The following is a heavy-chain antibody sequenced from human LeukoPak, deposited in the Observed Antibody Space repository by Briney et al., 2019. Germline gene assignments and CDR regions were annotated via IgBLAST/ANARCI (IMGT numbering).Heavy chain of an antibody. Sequence: SETLSLTCTVSGGSISSSNYYWGWIRQPPGKGLEWIGNIDYNEITYYNPSLKSRVTISVDASKNQFSLKLSSVTAADTAVYYCARGGIAVAGTFSWFDPWGQGTLVTVSS. D-gene: IGHD6-19*01. CDR3: ARGGIAVAGTFSWFDP. V-gene: IGHV4-39*07. CDR2: IDYNEIT. J-gene: IGHJ5*02. CDR1: GGSISSSNYY.